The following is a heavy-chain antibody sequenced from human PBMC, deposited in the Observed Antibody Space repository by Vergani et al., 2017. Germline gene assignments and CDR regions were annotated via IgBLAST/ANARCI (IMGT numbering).Heavy chain of an antibody. J-gene: IGHJ4*02. Sequence: QVQLVESGGGVVQPGRSLRLSCTPSSFKLGDYGMHWVRQAPGRGLEWVSMTWYEGNNNYYADSVKGRFTISKDISKNTLYLRMNSVRGDDTAVYYCSRETRDTPSSLDYWGQGTLVTVSS. CDR2: TWYEGNNN. V-gene: IGHV3-33*01. D-gene: IGHD5-24*01. CDR1: SFKLGDYG. CDR3: SRETRDTPSSLDY.